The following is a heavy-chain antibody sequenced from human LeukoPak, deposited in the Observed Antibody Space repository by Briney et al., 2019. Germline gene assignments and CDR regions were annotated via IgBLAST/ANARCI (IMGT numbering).Heavy chain of an antibody. CDR3: AKGRTNVLKGHGWYFDL. Sequence: PGGSLRLPCAASGFTFEDYAMHWVRPAPGKGLEWVQGISWKSGNICKADSGKGRFTISRDNAKNSLYLQMNSLRAEDTALYYCAKGRTNVLKGHGWYFDLWGRGTLVTVSS. CDR1: GFTFEDYA. CDR2: ISWKSGNI. D-gene: IGHD2-8*01. J-gene: IGHJ2*01. V-gene: IGHV3-9*01.